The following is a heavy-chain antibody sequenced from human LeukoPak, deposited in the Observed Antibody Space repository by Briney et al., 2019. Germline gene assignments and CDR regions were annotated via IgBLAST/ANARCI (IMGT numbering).Heavy chain of an antibody. D-gene: IGHD5-12*01. CDR3: ARGYSGYDWGEYFQH. Sequence: SETLSLTGTVSGCTISSHYWSWIRQPPGKGLEWIGYIYYSGSTNYNPSLKSRVTISVDTSKNQFSLTLSSVTAADTAVYYCARGYSGYDWGEYFQHWGQGTLVTVSS. J-gene: IGHJ1*01. V-gene: IGHV4-59*11. CDR1: GCTISSHY. CDR2: IYYSGST.